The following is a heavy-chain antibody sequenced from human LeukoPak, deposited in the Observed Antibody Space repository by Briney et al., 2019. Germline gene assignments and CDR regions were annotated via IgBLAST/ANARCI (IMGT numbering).Heavy chain of an antibody. CDR3: ATGVVRGYSYGAFDY. V-gene: IGHV4-61*08. Sequence: SETLSPTCTVSGGSISSGGYYWSWIRQPPGKGLEWIGYIYYSGSTNYNPSLKSRVTISVDTSKNQFSLKLSSVTAADTAVYYCATGVVRGYSYGAFDYWGQGTLVTVSS. J-gene: IGHJ4*02. D-gene: IGHD5-18*01. CDR2: IYYSGST. CDR1: GGSISSGGYY.